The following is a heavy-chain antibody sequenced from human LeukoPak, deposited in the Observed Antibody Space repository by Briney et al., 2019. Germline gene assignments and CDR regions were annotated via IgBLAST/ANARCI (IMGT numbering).Heavy chain of an antibody. D-gene: IGHD1-7*01. CDR1: GFTFSSYA. Sequence: GGSLRLSCTASGFTFSSYAMHWVRQAPGKGLEWVAVISYDGSNKYYADSVKGRFTISRDNSKNTLYLPMNSLRAEDTAVYYCARVGTTDFVYWGQGTLVTVSS. J-gene: IGHJ4*02. CDR3: ARVGTTDFVY. V-gene: IGHV3-30*01. CDR2: ISYDGSNK.